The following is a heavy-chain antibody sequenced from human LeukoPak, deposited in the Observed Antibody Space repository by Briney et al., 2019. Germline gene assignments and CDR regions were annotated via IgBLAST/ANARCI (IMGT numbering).Heavy chain of an antibody. D-gene: IGHD3-22*01. CDR2: IYYSGST. Sequence: SETLSLTCTVSGGSISSGDYYWSWIRRPPGKGLEWIGYIYYSGSTYYNPSLKSRVTISVDASKNQFSLKLSSVTAADTAVYYCARDREYYDSSGYLPRQGSAFDSWGQGTMVTVSS. CDR3: ARDREYYDSSGYLPRQGSAFDS. CDR1: GGSISSGDYY. J-gene: IGHJ3*02. V-gene: IGHV4-30-4*01.